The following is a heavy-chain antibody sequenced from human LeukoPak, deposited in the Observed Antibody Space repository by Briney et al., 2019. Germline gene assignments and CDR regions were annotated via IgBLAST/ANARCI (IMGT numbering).Heavy chain of an antibody. CDR1: GYTFTSYD. J-gene: IGHJ6*02. Sequence: ASVKVSCKASGYTFTSYDINWVRQATGQGLEWMGWMNPNSGNTGYAQKFQGRVTMTRNTSISTAYMELSSLRSEDTAVYYCARGHPDILTGYYYYYYGMDVWGQGTTVTVSS. D-gene: IGHD3-9*01. V-gene: IGHV1-8*01. CDR3: ARGHPDILTGYYYYYYGMDV. CDR2: MNPNSGNT.